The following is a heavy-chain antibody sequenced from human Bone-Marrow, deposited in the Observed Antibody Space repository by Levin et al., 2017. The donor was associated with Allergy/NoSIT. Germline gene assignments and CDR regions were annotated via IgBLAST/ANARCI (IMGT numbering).Heavy chain of an antibody. CDR3: AKTLVVITMDDAFDI. J-gene: IGHJ3*02. D-gene: IGHD3-22*01. CDR1: GFTFSSYA. V-gene: IGHV3-30-3*02. Sequence: PGGSLRLSCAASGFTFSSYAMHWVRQAPGKGLEWVAVISYDGSNKYYADSVKGRFTISRDNSKNTLYLQMNSLRAEDTAVYYCAKTLVVITMDDAFDIWGQGTMVTVSS. CDR2: ISYDGSNK.